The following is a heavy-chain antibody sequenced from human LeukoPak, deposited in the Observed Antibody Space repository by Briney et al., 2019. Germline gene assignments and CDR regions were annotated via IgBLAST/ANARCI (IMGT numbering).Heavy chain of an antibody. CDR1: GCTFSSYS. V-gene: IGHV3-48*01. J-gene: IGHJ4*02. CDR2: ISSSSSTI. D-gene: IGHD6-6*01. Sequence: GGSLRLSCAASGCTFSSYSMNWVRQAPGKGLEWVSYISSSSSTIYYADSVKGRFTISRDNAKNSLYLQMNSLRAEDTAVYYCAREGGYSSSGNFDYWGQGTLVTVSS. CDR3: AREGGYSSSGNFDY.